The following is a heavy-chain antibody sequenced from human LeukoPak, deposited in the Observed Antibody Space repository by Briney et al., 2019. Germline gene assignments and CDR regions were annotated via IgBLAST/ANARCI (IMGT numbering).Heavy chain of an antibody. CDR3: ARDTPDIVAVPAAIMRGYYYYGMDV. J-gene: IGHJ6*02. D-gene: IGHD2-2*01. V-gene: IGHV1-2*06. CDR1: GYTFTGYY. Sequence: ASVKVSCKASGYTFTGYYMHWVRQAPGQGLEWMGRINPNSGGTNYAQKFQGRVTMTTDTSTSTAYMELRSLRSDDTAVYYCARDTPDIVAVPAAIMRGYYYYGMDVWGQGTTVTVSS. CDR2: INPNSGGT.